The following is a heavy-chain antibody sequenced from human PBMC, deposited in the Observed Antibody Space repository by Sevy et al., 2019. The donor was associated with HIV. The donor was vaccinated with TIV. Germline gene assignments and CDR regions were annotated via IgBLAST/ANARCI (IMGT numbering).Heavy chain of an antibody. CDR3: ARLAAKRDGYPEGFYYYYGMDV. CDR1: GGSISSSSYY. D-gene: IGHD5-12*01. CDR2: IYYSGST. Sequence: SETLSLTCTVSGGSISSSSYYWGWIRQPPGKGLEWIGSIYYSGSTYYTPSLKSRVTISVDTSKNQFSLKLSSVTAADTAVYYCARLAAKRDGYPEGFYYYYGMDVWGQGTTVTVSS. J-gene: IGHJ6*02. V-gene: IGHV4-39*01.